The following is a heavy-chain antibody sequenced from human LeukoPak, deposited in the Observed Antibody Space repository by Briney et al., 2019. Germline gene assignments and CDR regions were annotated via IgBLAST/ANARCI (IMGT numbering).Heavy chain of an antibody. D-gene: IGHD3-22*01. CDR3: ARVLSGSNFDY. V-gene: IGHV4-4*02. Sequence: SGTLSLTCAVSGGSINSNNWWSWVRQPPEKGLEWIGEIFHSGGTNYNPSLKSRVTISVDKPKNQFSLKLSSVTAADTAVYYCARVLSGSNFDYWGQGTLVTVSS. J-gene: IGHJ4*02. CDR1: GGSINSNNW. CDR2: IFHSGGT.